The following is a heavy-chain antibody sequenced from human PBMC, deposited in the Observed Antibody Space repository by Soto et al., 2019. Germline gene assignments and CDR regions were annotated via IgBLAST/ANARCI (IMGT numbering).Heavy chain of an antibody. CDR1: GGSPRSSLFP. CDR3: ARLSGSYNDRYFDS. J-gene: IGHJ4*02. Sequence: SETPSPPCTVSGGSPRSSLFPWVLVRPPPGKGLEWIGNVYYNGNTYYNPSLKSRLTISVDTSNNQFSLKVRSVTAADTAVYYCARLSGSYNDRYFDSWGQGTLVTVSS. D-gene: IGHD1-26*01. CDR2: VYYNGNT. V-gene: IGHV4-39*01.